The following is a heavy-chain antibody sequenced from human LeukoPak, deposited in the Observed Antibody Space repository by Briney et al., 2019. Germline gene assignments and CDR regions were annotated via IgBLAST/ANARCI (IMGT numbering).Heavy chain of an antibody. CDR2: IYYSGST. CDR3: VREAAYDRSGYYFDY. D-gene: IGHD3-22*01. Sequence: SETLSLTCTVSGGSISNYSLSWIRQPPGKGLEWVGYIYYSGSTNYNPSLKSRVTISVDTSKNHFSLKLSSVSDADTAVYYCVREAAYDRSGYYFDYWGQGTLVTVSS. J-gene: IGHJ4*02. CDR1: GGSISNYS. V-gene: IGHV4-59*01.